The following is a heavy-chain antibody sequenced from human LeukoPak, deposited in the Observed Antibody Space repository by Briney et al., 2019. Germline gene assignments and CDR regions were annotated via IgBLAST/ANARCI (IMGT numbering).Heavy chain of an antibody. V-gene: IGHV4-4*07. D-gene: IGHD1-26*01. Sequence: SETLSLTCTVSGGSISGGYWSWIRQPAGKGLEWIGRINTSGNINYNPSLKSRVTMSLDTSKNQFSLNLRSVTAADTAVYYCARGWAYMDVWGKGTTVTVSS. CDR3: ARGWAYMDV. CDR1: GGSISGGY. CDR2: INTSGNI. J-gene: IGHJ6*03.